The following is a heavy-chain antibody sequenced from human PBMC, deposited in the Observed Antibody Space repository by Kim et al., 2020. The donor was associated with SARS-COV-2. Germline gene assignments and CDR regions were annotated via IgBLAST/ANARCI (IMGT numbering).Heavy chain of an antibody. V-gene: IGHV4-34*01. J-gene: IGHJ6*02. Sequence: SETLSLTCAVYGGSFSGYYWSWIRQPPGKGLEWIGEINHSGSTNYNPSLKSRVTISVDTSKNQFSLKLSSVTAADTAVYYCARSGTYSYGYSPYYYYYGMDVWGQGTTVTVSS. CDR3: ARSGTYSYGYSPYYYYYGMDV. CDR2: INHSGST. CDR1: GGSFSGYY. D-gene: IGHD5-18*01.